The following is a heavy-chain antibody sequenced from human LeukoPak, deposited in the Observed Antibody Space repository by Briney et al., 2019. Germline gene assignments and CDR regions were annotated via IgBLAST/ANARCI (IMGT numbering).Heavy chain of an antibody. Sequence: GESLKISCKGSGYSFTSYWIGWVRQMPGKGLEWMGIIYPGDSDTRYSPSFQGQVTISADKSISTAYLQWSSLKASDTAMYYCARHSYDILTGYYNGVDYYGMDVWGQGTTVTVSS. V-gene: IGHV5-51*01. CDR2: IYPGDSDT. CDR1: GYSFTSYW. J-gene: IGHJ6*02. D-gene: IGHD3-9*01. CDR3: ARHSYDILTGYYNGVDYYGMDV.